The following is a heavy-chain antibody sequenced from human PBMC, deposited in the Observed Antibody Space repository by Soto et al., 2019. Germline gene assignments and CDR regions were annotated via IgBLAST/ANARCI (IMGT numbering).Heavy chain of an antibody. CDR2: SYYSGST. CDR1: GGSISSGGYY. D-gene: IGHD2-15*01. J-gene: IGHJ4*02. Sequence: QVQLQESGPGLVKPSQTLSLTCTVSGGSISSGGYYWSWIRQHPGKGLEWLGYSYYSGSTYYNPSLKSRATISVDTSKNQFSLKLSSVTAADTAVYYCARVSRAATLPSDYWGQGTLVTVSS. CDR3: ARVSRAATLPSDY. V-gene: IGHV4-31*03.